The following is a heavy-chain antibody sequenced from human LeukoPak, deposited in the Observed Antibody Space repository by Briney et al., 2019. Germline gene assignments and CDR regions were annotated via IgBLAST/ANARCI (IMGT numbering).Heavy chain of an antibody. CDR1: GFTFSSYG. CDR2: IRYDGSNK. D-gene: IGHD3-3*01. CDR3: AKDELLEVTETPFDAFDI. Sequence: PGGSLRLSCAASGFTFSSYGMHWVRQAPGKGLEWVAFIRYDGSNKYYADSAKGRFTISRDNSKNTLYLQMNSLRAEDTAVYYCAKDELLEVTETPFDAFDIWGQGTMVTVSS. J-gene: IGHJ3*02. V-gene: IGHV3-30*02.